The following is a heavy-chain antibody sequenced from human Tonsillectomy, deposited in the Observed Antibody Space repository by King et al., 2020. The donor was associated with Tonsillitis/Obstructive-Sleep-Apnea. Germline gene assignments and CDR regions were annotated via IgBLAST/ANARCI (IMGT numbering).Heavy chain of an antibody. CDR3: ASSIAVAGFFDY. Sequence: QLVQSGAEVKKPGASVKVSCKASGYTFTSDYMHWVLQAPGQGLEWMGIINPSGGSTSYAQKCQGRVTMTRDTATSTVYMELSSLRSEDKAVYYCASSIAVAGFFDYWGQGTRVTASA. CDR2: INPSGGST. J-gene: IGHJ4*02. CDR1: GYTFTSDY. D-gene: IGHD6-19*01. V-gene: IGHV1-46*01.